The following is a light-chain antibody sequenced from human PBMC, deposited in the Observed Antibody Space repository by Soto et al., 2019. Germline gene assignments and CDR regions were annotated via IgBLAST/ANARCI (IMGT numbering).Light chain of an antibody. CDR2: ENN. V-gene: IGLV1-51*02. CDR3: GTWDSSLSAVV. Sequence: QSVLTQPPSVSAAPGQKVTISCSGSSSNIGNNYVSWYQQLPGTAPQLLIYENNKRPSGIPDRFSGSKSGASATLGITGLQTGDEAGYFCGTWDSSLSAVVFGGGTQLTVL. CDR1: SSNIGNNY. J-gene: IGLJ2*01.